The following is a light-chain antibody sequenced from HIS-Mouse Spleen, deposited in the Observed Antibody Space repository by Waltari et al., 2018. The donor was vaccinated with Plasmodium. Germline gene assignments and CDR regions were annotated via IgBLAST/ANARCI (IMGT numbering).Light chain of an antibody. V-gene: IGLV3-10*01. Sequence: SYALTQPPSVSVSPGQTARITCSGDAFPKKSAYWYQQKSGQAPVLVIYEDSKRPSGIPERFSGSSSGTMATLTISGAQVEDEADYYCYSTDSSGNHRVFGGGTKLTVL. CDR2: EDS. J-gene: IGLJ3*02. CDR1: AFPKKS. CDR3: YSTDSSGNHRV.